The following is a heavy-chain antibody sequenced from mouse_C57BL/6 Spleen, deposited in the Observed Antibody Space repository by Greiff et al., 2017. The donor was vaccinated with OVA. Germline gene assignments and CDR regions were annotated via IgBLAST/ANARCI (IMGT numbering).Heavy chain of an antibody. V-gene: IGHV5-17*01. Sequence: EVKLMESGGGLVKPGGSLKLSCAASGFTFSDYGMHWVRQAPEKGLEWVAYISSGSSTIYYADTVKGRFTIYRDNAKNTLFLQMTSLMSEDTAMYYCARHSNYVSYWYFDVWGTGTTVTVSS. CDR3: ARHSNYVSYWYFDV. CDR2: ISSGSSTI. J-gene: IGHJ1*03. CDR1: GFTFSDYG. D-gene: IGHD2-5*01.